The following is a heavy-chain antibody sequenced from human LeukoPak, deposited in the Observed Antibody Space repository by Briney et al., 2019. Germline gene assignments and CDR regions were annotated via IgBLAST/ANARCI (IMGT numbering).Heavy chain of an antibody. V-gene: IGHV4-34*01. CDR2: ISHSGST. CDR1: GGSFSGYY. Sequence: KTSETLSLTCAVYGGSFSGYYWSWIRQPPGKGLEWIGEISHSGSTNYNPSLKSRVTISVDTSKNQFSLKLSSVTAADTAVYYCASYLGDEYYYDSSGSNDAFDIWGQGTMVTVSS. D-gene: IGHD3-22*01. CDR3: ASYLGDEYYYDSSGSNDAFDI. J-gene: IGHJ3*02.